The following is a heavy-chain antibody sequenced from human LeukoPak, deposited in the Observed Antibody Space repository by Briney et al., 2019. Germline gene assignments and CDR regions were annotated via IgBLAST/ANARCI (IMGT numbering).Heavy chain of an antibody. CDR3: ARRGATAYYYYMDV. CDR1: GFTFSSYS. V-gene: IGHV3-20*04. Sequence: GGSLRLSCAASGFTFSSYSMNWVRQAPGKGLEWVSGINWNGGSTGYADSVKGRFTISGDNAKSSLYLQMNSLRAEDTALYYCARRGATAYYYYMDVWGKGTTVTVSS. J-gene: IGHJ6*03. D-gene: IGHD1-26*01. CDR2: INWNGGST.